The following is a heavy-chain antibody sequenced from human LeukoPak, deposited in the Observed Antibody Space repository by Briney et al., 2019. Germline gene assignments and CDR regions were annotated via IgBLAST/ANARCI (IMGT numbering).Heavy chain of an antibody. CDR2: ISAYNGNT. CDR3: AXXXXXQSEEYXDY. V-gene: IGHV1-18*01. CDR1: GYTFTSYG. D-gene: IGHD5-24*01. Sequence: GAXVKVXXXASGYTFTSYGISWVRQAPGQGLEWMGWISAYNGNTNYAQKLQGRVTMTTDTSTSTAYMELRSLRSEDTAVYYCAXXXXXQSEEYXDYWGQGTXVTVSS. J-gene: IGHJ4*02.